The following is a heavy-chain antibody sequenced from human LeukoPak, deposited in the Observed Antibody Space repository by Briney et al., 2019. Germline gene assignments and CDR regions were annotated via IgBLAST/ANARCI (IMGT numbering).Heavy chain of an antibody. CDR2: INYSGTT. V-gene: IGHV4-59*08. CDR3: ARQSPNSSGWYDFDY. Sequence: SETPSLTCSVSGGSISSYHWNWIRQPPGKGLEWIGYINYSGTTNYNPSLKSRATISIDTSKNQFSLKLSSVTAADTAVYYCARQSPNSSGWYDFDYWGQGTLVTVSS. CDR1: GGSISSYH. D-gene: IGHD6-19*01. J-gene: IGHJ4*02.